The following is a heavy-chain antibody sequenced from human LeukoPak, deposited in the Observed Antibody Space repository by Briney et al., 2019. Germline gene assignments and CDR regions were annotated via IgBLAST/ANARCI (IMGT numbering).Heavy chain of an antibody. J-gene: IGHJ6*02. CDR3: ARASYYYDSSGYLTQTDTPNYYYYGMDV. Sequence: SVKVSCKASGGTFFSYALRWLRQAPGQWLEWMGGISPICGTANYAQKFQGRVTITADESTSTAYMELSSLRSEDTAVYYCARASYYYDSSGYLTQTDTPNYYYYGMDVWGQGTTVTVSS. V-gene: IGHV1-69*13. CDR2: ISPICGTA. D-gene: IGHD3-22*01. CDR1: GGTFFSYA.